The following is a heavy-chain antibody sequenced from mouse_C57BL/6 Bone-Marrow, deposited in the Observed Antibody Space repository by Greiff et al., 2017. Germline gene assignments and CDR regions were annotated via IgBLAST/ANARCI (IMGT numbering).Heavy chain of an antibody. Sequence: VQLQQPGAELVKPGASVKLSCKASGYTFTSYWMQWVKQRPGQGLEWIGEIDPSDSYTNYTQKFKGKATLTVDTSSSTAYMQLSSLTSEDAAVYYCARGDYYGSFRGQGTLVTVSA. CDR3: ARGDYYGSF. CDR1: GYTFTSYW. D-gene: IGHD1-1*01. CDR2: IDPSDSYT. V-gene: IGHV1-50*01. J-gene: IGHJ3*01.